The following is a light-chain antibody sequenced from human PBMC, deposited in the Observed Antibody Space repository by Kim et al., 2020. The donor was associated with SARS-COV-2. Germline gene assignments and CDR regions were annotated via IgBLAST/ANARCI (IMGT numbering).Light chain of an antibody. CDR2: GAS. CDR1: QSVSSTY. CDR3: QQYGRSPPWT. Sequence: PGQRAPLSCRASQSVSSTYLAWYQQKPGQAPRLLIYGASNRATGIPDRFSGSGSGTDFTLTISRLEPEDFAVYYCQQYGRSPPWTFGQGTKVEIK. V-gene: IGKV3-20*01. J-gene: IGKJ1*01.